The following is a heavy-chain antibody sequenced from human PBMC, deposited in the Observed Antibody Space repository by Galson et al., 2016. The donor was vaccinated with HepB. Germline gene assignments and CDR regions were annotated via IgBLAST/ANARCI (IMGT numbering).Heavy chain of an antibody. Sequence: SLRLSCAASGFIFSTYAMSWVRQAPGKGLQWVSGISGSGDTTYYADSVKSRFTISRDTSKNTLSLEMNSLRAEDTAIYYCAKEASSRTKSRRLDYWGQGTLVTVSS. D-gene: IGHD2-2*01. CDR1: GFIFSTYA. V-gene: IGHV3-23*01. CDR2: ISGSGDTT. CDR3: AKEASSRTKSRRLDY. J-gene: IGHJ4*02.